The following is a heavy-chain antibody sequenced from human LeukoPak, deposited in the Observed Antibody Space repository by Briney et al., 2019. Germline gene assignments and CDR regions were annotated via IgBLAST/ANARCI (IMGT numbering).Heavy chain of an antibody. V-gene: IGHV3-48*03. CDR2: ISNSGRTK. J-gene: IGHJ4*02. D-gene: IGHD4-17*01. Sequence: GGSLRLSCAASGFTFSSYEMNWVRQAPGKGLEWVSFISNSGRTKYYADSVRGRFTISRDNAKNSLYLQMNILRADDTAVYYCVTSSVTTGIDFDCWGQGTLVTVSS. CDR3: VTSSVTTGIDFDC. CDR1: GFTFSSYE.